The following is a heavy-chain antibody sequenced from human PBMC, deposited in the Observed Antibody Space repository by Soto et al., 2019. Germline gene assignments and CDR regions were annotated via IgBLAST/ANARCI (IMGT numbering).Heavy chain of an antibody. J-gene: IGHJ6*02. D-gene: IGHD1-26*01. Sequence: SETLSLTCTVSGGSIISSSYYWVWIRQPPGKGLEWIGSIYYSGSTYYNPSLKSRVTISVDTSKNQFSLKLSSVTAADTAVYYCARVGATELYYYYYGMDVWGQGTTVTVSS. V-gene: IGHV4-39*01. CDR2: IYYSGST. CDR1: GGSIISSSYY. CDR3: ARVGATELYYYYYGMDV.